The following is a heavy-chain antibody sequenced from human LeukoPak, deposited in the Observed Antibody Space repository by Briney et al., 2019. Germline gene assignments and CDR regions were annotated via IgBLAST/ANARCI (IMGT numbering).Heavy chain of an antibody. CDR3: ARVGAIAVAGYYFDY. CDR2: IYYSGST. D-gene: IGHD6-19*01. Sequence: NPSETLSLTCTVSGGSISSYYWSWIRQPPGKGLEWIGYIYYSGSTNYNPSLKSRVTISVDTSKNQFSLKLSSVTAADTAVYYCARVGAIAVAGYYFDYWGQRTLVTVSS. J-gene: IGHJ4*02. CDR1: GGSISSYY. V-gene: IGHV4-59*01.